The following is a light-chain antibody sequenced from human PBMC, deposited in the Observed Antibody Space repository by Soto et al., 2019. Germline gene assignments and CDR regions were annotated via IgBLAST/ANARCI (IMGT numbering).Light chain of an antibody. CDR2: DAS. J-gene: IGKJ5*01. CDR1: QGISIA. CDR3: QQLKSYPFT. Sequence: AIQLTQSPSSLSASVGDRVSITCRASQGISIALAWYQHKPGKPPKILIYDASSLQSGVPSRFSGSESGTECTLTISSLQPEDFATYYCQQLKSYPFTFGQGTRLEIK. V-gene: IGKV1-13*02.